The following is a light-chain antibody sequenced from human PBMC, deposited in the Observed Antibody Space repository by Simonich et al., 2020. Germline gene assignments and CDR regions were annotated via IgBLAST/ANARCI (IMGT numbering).Light chain of an antibody. Sequence: EIVMTQSPATLSVSPGERATLSCRASQSVSSNLAWYQQKPGPAPRLLIYGASTRATGIPARFSGSGSGTEFTITISSMQSEDFAVYYCQQYNNWPLTFGGGTKVEIK. CDR1: QSVSSN. CDR3: QQYNNWPLT. V-gene: IGKV3-15*01. J-gene: IGKJ4*01. CDR2: GAS.